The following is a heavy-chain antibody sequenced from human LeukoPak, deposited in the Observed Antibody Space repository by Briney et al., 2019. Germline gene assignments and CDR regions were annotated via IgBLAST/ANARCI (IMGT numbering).Heavy chain of an antibody. Sequence: SETLSLTCAVSGGSISSGGYSWSWLRQPPGKGLEWIGYIYHSGSTYYNPSLKSRVTISVDRSKNQFSLKLSSVTAADTAVYYCARHHERYFDWLLSPVDYYYYYGMDVWGQGTTVTVSS. D-gene: IGHD3-9*01. CDR3: ARHHERYFDWLLSPVDYYYYYGMDV. J-gene: IGHJ6*02. V-gene: IGHV4-30-2*01. CDR2: IYHSGST. CDR1: GGSISSGGYS.